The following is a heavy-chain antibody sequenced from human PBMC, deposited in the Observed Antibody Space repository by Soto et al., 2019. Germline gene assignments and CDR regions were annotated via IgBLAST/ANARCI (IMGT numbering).Heavy chain of an antibody. D-gene: IGHD3-3*01. CDR1: GYTFTTYW. J-gene: IGHJ4*02. CDR3: ERRTIFGVELFDY. Sequence: GESLKISCKGSGYTFTTYWITWLRQMPGKGLEWMGRIDPGDSYTNYSPSFQGHISISVDKSITTAYLQWDSLKASDTAIYYCERRTIFGVELFDYWGQGTLVTVSS. CDR2: IDPGDSYT. V-gene: IGHV5-10-1*01.